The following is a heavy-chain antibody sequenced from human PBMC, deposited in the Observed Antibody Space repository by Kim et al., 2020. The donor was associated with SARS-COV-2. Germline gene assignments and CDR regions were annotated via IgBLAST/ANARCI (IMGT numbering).Heavy chain of an antibody. CDR1: GGSVSSGSYY. V-gene: IGHV4-61*01. CDR2: IYYSGST. J-gene: IGHJ6*01. Sequence: SETLSLTCTVSGGSVSSGSYYWSWIRQPPGKGLEWIGYIYYSGSTNYNPSLKSRVTISVDTSKNQFSLKLSSVTAADTAVYYCARANYYDSSGYYLGHY. CDR3: ARANYYDSSGYYLGHY. D-gene: IGHD3-22*01.